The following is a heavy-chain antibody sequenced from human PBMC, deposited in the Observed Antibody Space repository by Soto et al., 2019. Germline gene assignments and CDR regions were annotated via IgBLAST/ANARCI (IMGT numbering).Heavy chain of an antibody. CDR2: IVTVFGTT. CDR1: GGSLSYNA. J-gene: IGHJ6*02. D-gene: IGHD6-13*01. Sequence: QVQLVQSGAAVMKPGSSAKVSCKATGGSLSYNAVSWVRQAPGQGLEGMGGIVTVFGTTNHAQKFEGRVTITADDSTSRAYMELSSRRVNDTGVYYCARNGAYSSSPFGMAFGGQGPTVTVSS. CDR3: ARNGAYSSSPFGMAF. V-gene: IGHV1-69*01.